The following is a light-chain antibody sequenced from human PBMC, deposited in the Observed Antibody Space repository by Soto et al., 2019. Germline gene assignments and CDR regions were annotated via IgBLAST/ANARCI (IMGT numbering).Light chain of an antibody. CDR1: SGHSSYA. V-gene: IGLV4-69*01. Sequence: QAVVTQSPSASASLGASVKLTCTLSSGHSSYAIAWHQQQPEKGPRYLMKLNSDGSHSQGDGIPDRFSGSSSGAERYLTISSLQSEDEADYYCQTWGTGIAVFGGGTQLTVL. CDR2: LNSDGSH. J-gene: IGLJ7*01. CDR3: QTWGTGIAV.